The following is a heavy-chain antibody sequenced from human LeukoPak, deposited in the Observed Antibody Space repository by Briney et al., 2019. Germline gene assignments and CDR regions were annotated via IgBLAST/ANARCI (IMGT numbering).Heavy chain of an antibody. V-gene: IGHV4-4*07. CDR1: GDSFSTSY. Sequence: PSETLSLTCAVSGDSFSTSYWTWIRQPAGKGLEWIGRIYTSGSTNYNPSLKSRVTMSIDTSKKQFSLKLSSVTAADTAVYCCARDLGYDSSGYHYWGQGTLVTVSS. CDR3: ARDLGYDSSGYHY. D-gene: IGHD3-22*01. CDR2: IYTSGST. J-gene: IGHJ4*02.